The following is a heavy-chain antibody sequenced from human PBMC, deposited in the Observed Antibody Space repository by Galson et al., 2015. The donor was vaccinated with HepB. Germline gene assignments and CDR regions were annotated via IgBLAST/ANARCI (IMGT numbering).Heavy chain of an antibody. J-gene: IGHJ4*02. CDR1: GGTFSSYA. Sequence: SVKVSCKASGGTFSSYAISWVRQAPGQGLEWMRGIIPIFGTAIYAQKFQGRVTMTEDTSTDTAYMELSSLRSEDTAVYYCATAVSWIKLRQDYYDSSGYYYGIDYWGQGTLVTVSS. CDR2: IIPIFGTA. V-gene: IGHV1-69*06. D-gene: IGHD3-22*01. CDR3: ATAVSWIKLRQDYYDSSGYYYGIDY.